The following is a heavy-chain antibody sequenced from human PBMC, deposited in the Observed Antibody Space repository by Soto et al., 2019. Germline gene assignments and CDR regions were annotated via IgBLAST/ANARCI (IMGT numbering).Heavy chain of an antibody. J-gene: IGHJ3*02. CDR1: GYTFTNYG. V-gene: IGHV1-18*01. D-gene: IGHD3-10*01. CDR3: ARSGHRSPEMKDASDI. CDR2: ISAYNGKI. Sequence: ASVKISYKASGYTFTNYGISWVRQAPGQGLEWIGWISAYNGKIDYAQKVQGRITMTTDTSTSTAFMELRSLRSDDTAVYYCARSGHRSPEMKDASDIWGQGTMVNVSS.